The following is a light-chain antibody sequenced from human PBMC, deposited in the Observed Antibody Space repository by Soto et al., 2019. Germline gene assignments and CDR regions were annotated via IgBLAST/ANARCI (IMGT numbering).Light chain of an antibody. V-gene: IGLV1-44*01. CDR3: AAWDDSRNGPYV. Sequence: QSVLTQPPSASGTPGQRVTISCSGSSSNIGSNTVTWYQQLPGTAPKLLIYSNNQRPSGVPDRLSGSKSGTSASLAISGLQYADEDDYYCAAWDDSRNGPYVFGTGTKVTVL. CDR1: SSNIGSNT. CDR2: SNN. J-gene: IGLJ1*01.